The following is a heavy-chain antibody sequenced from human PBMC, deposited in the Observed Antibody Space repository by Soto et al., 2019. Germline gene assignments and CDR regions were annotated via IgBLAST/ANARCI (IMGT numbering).Heavy chain of an antibody. J-gene: IGHJ4*02. CDR3: AKAGRDFWSGRSFFDY. D-gene: IGHD3-3*01. CDR2: ISDDGSNI. V-gene: IGHV3-30*18. Sequence: PGGSLRLSCAASGFSFSSHVMHWVRQAPGKGLEWVAFISDDGSNIYYGDSVKGRSTISRDNSKNTLYLQMNSLRAEDTAVYYCAKAGRDFWSGRSFFDYWGQGTQVTVSS. CDR1: GFSFSSHV.